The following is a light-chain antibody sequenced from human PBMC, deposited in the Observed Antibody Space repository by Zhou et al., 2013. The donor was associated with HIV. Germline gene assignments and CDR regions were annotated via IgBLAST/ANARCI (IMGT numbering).Light chain of an antibody. CDR3: SSFTSTNTLV. CDR2: DVT. J-gene: IGLJ2*01. V-gene: IGLV2-14*03. CDR1: DSDVGGFDS. Sequence: QSALTQPASVSGSPGQSITISCTGTDSDVGGFDSVSWYQQHPGKAPRLIFYDVTKRPSGVSHLFSASKSGNTASLTISGLQAEDEADYYCSSFTSTNTLVFGGGTKLTVL.